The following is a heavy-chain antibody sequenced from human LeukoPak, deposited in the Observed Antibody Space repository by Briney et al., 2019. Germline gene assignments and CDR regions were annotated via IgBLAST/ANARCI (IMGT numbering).Heavy chain of an antibody. Sequence: GGSLRLSCAASGFTFSTYWMTWVRQAPGKGLDWVAFIRYDGSIKDHADSVKGRFTISRDNSKNTLFLQMNSLRDEDTAMYYCAKVSPISPSGYLDYWGQGTPVTVSS. V-gene: IGHV3-30*02. CDR1: GFTFSTYW. CDR3: AKVSPISPSGYLDY. D-gene: IGHD3-3*01. J-gene: IGHJ4*02. CDR2: IRYDGSIK.